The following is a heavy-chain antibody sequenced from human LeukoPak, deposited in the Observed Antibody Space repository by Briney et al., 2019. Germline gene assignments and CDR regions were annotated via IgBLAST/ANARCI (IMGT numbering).Heavy chain of an antibody. D-gene: IGHD1-1*01. Sequence: SETLTLTCTVSGGSITNSYWNWIRQSPGKGLEWIGYVNYSGSTNYNPSLKSRVTISVDTSKNQFSLKLSSVTAADTAVYFCVSDPLSTNDFDIWGQGTMVTVSS. CDR2: VNYSGST. V-gene: IGHV4-59*01. CDR1: GGSITNSY. CDR3: VSDPLSTNDFDI. J-gene: IGHJ3*02.